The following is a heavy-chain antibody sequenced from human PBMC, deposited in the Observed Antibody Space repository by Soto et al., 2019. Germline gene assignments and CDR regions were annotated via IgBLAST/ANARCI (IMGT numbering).Heavy chain of an antibody. J-gene: IGHJ4*02. CDR1: GYTFTSYY. CDR3: ARALCSGGSCYGYYFDY. Sequence: GASVKVSCKSSGYTFTSYYMHWVRQAPGQGLEWMGIINPSGGSTSYAQKFQGRVTMTRDTSTSTVYMELSSLRSEDTAVYYCARALCSGGSCYGYYFDYWGQGTLVTVS. V-gene: IGHV1-46*01. D-gene: IGHD2-15*01. CDR2: INPSGGST.